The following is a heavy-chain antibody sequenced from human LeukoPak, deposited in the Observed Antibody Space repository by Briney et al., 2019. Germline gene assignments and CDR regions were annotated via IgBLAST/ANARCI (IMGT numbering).Heavy chain of an antibody. Sequence: SETLSLTCTVSGGSISSSSYYWGWIRQPPGKGLEWIGSIYYSGTAYYNRSLKSRVTISVDTSKNQFSLKLSSVTAADTAVYYCARIPRTTIRSRASFDYWGQGTLVTVSS. J-gene: IGHJ4*02. CDR1: GGSISSSSYY. D-gene: IGHD5-24*01. V-gene: IGHV4-39*07. CDR2: IYYSGTA. CDR3: ARIPRTTIRSRASFDY.